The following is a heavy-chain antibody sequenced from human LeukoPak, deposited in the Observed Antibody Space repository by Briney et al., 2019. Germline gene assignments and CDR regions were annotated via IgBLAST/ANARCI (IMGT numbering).Heavy chain of an antibody. D-gene: IGHD4-23*01. Sequence: ASVKVSCKVSGYTLTELSMHWVRQAPGKGLEWMGGFDPEDGETIYAQKFQGRATMTEDTSTDTAYMELSSLRSEDTAVYYCATVALDGGYSIAFDIWGQGTMVTVSS. CDR3: ATVALDGGYSIAFDI. CDR1: GYTLTELS. V-gene: IGHV1-24*01. J-gene: IGHJ3*02. CDR2: FDPEDGET.